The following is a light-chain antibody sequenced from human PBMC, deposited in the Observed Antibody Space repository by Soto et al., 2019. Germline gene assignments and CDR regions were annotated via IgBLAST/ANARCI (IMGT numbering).Light chain of an antibody. CDR2: AAS. CDR3: QQLNTNPFT. CDR1: QGISSY. V-gene: IGKV1-9*01. Sequence: DIQLTQSPSFLSASVGDRVTITCRASQGISSYLAWYQQKPGKAPKLLIYAASTLQSGVPSRFSGSGSGTEFTLTIASLQPDDFVTYYCQQLNTNPFTFGQGTKLEIK. J-gene: IGKJ2*01.